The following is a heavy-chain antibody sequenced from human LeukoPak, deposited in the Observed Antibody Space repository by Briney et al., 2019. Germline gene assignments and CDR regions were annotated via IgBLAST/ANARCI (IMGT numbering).Heavy chain of an antibody. CDR3: TTDPHHDILTGYYMRNY. V-gene: IGHV3-15*01. CDR1: GFTFSNAW. CDR2: IKSKTDGGTT. J-gene: IGHJ4*02. D-gene: IGHD3-9*01. Sequence: GGSLRLSCATSGFTFSNAWMSWVRQAPGKGLEWVGRIKSKTDGGTTDYAAPVKGRFTISRDDSKNTLYLQMNSLKTEDTAVYYCTTDPHHDILTGYYMRNYWGQGTLVTVSS.